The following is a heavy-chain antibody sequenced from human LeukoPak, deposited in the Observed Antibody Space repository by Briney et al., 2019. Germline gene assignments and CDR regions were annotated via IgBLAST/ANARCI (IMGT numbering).Heavy chain of an antibody. J-gene: IGHJ4*02. CDR1: GFTFSSYW. V-gene: IGHV3-74*01. CDR3: ARDPYCSSTSCYYGFDY. Sequence: GGSLRLSCAASGFTFSSYWMHWVRQAPGKGLVWVSRINSDGSSTSYADSVKGRFTISRDNAKNTLYLQMNSLRAEDTAVYYCARDPYCSSTSCYYGFDYCGQGTLVTVSS. D-gene: IGHD2-2*01. CDR2: INSDGSST.